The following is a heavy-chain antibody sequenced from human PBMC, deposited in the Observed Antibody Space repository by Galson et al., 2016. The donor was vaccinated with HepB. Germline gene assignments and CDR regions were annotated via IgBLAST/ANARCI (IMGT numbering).Heavy chain of an antibody. V-gene: IGHV4-61*01. J-gene: IGHJ4*02. CDR1: GGSVSSGSYS. CDR2: IYYSGST. CDR3: ARGLNASDILPRDY. Sequence: SETLSLTCTVSGGSVSSGSYSWNWIRQPPGKGLEWIGYIYYSGSTKYNPSLESRLTISVDTSKNQFSLQLSSVTAADTAVYYCARGLNASDILPRDYWGQGTLVTVSS. D-gene: IGHD3-9*01.